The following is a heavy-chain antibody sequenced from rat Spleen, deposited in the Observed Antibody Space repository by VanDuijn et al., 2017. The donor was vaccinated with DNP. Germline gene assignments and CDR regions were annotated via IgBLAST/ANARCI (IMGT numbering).Heavy chain of an antibody. D-gene: IGHD1-5*01. CDR3: SRRGYRYNYDYALDA. CDR1: GFTFRNSD. CDR2: ISTSGGNT. J-gene: IGHJ4*01. Sequence: EVQLVESGGGLVQPGRSMKLSCAASGFTFRNSDMAWVRQAPTKGLEWVATISTSGGNTYYRDSVKGRFTISRDNAESTLYLQMDSLRSEDTATYFCSRRGYRYNYDYALDAWGQGTSVTVSS. V-gene: IGHV5-25*01.